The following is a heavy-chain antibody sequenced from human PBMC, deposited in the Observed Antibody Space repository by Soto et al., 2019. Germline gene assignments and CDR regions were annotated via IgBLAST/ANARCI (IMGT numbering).Heavy chain of an antibody. CDR3: ARDLSVAAKDWLDT. Sequence: EASVKVSCTASGRRFRSYAISWVRQAPRQGLEWMGWISAYNGNTNSAQKLQGRVTMTTDTSTSTAYMELRSLRSDGTAVYYCARDLSVAAKDWLDTWGQGTLVTV. J-gene: IGHJ5*02. V-gene: IGHV1-18*01. CDR2: ISAYNGNT. D-gene: IGHD2-15*01. CDR1: GRRFRSYA.